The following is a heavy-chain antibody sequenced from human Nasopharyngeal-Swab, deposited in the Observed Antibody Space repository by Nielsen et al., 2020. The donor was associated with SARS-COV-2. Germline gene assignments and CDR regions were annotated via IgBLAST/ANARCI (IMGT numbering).Heavy chain of an antibody. V-gene: IGHV3-7*05. D-gene: IGHD2/OR15-2a*01. CDR1: DFTRSFDTYW. Sequence: GGSLRLSCVVSDFTRSFDTYWMTWVRQVAGRVLEWLATLNPDSTERQYLDSVKGRFTISRDNAKKSLFLQMNSLRADDSAVYYCVRDIGILLTVKQGDPFDLWGHGTKVTVSS. CDR3: VRDIGILLTVKQGDPFDL. J-gene: IGHJ3*01. CDR2: LNPDSTER.